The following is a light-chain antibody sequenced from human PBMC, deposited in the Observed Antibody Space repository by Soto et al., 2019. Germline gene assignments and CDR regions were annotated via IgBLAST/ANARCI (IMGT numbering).Light chain of an antibody. CDR1: QTVLYSSNNKNY. V-gene: IGKV4-1*01. Sequence: DIVMTQSPDSLAVSLGERATINCKSSQTVLYSSNNKNYLSWYQQKPGQPPKLLIYWASTRESRVPDRFSGSGSGTDLTLTISSLQAEDVAVYYCQQYYSTPPITFGQGTRLEMK. J-gene: IGKJ5*01. CDR3: QQYYSTPPIT. CDR2: WAS.